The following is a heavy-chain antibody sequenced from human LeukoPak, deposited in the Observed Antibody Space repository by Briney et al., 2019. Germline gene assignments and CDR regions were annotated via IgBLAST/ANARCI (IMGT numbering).Heavy chain of an antibody. V-gene: IGHV3-7*01. J-gene: IGHJ4*02. CDR1: GLFFSTNW. CDR2: IKPDGRDK. D-gene: IGHD2-8*01. CDR3: ASREASTNY. Sequence: GGSLRLSCAASGLFFSTNWMSWVRQAPGKGLEWVATIKPDGRDKYYVDSVKGRFTMSRDNGKSSVYLQMNSLRAEDTAVYYCASREASTNYWGQGTLVTVSS.